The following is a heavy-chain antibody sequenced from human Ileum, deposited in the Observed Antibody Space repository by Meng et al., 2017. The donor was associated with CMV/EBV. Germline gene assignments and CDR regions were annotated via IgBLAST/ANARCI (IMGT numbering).Heavy chain of an antibody. Sequence: NCAVSGGSISERHCWSWVRQPPGKGLEWIGEIAHRGIIKYTPSLKSRVMISMDRTKNHFSLELTSVTAADTGLYFCARSPGFFSLDSWGPGILVTVSS. CDR2: IAHRGII. CDR3: ARSPGFFSLDS. V-gene: IGHV4-4*01. J-gene: IGHJ4*02. CDR1: GGSISERHC.